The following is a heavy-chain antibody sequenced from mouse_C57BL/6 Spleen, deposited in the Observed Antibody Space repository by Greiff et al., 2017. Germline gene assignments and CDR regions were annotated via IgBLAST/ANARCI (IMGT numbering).Heavy chain of an antibody. D-gene: IGHD4-1*01. V-gene: IGHV1-81*01. CDR1: GYTFTSYG. J-gene: IGHJ2*01. CDR2: LYPRSGNT. CDR3: ARAGTTLYYFDY. Sequence: VQLQQSGAELARPGASVKLSCKASGYTFTSYGISWVKQRTGQGLEWIGELYPRSGNTYYNEKFKGNAKLPADQSSSTAYMELRRLTSEDSAVYFCARAGTTLYYFDYWGQGTTLTVSS.